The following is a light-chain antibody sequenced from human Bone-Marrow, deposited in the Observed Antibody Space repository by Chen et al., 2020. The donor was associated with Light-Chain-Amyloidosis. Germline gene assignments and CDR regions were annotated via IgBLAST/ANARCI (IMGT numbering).Light chain of an antibody. J-gene: IGLJ3*02. CDR3: QVWDRSSDRPV. V-gene: IGLV3-21*02. CDR2: DDS. Sequence: SYVLTPPSSVSVAPGQTATIACGGNNIGSTSVPWYQQTPGQAPLLVVYDDSGRPSGIPERLSGSNSGNTATLSISRVEAGDVADYYGQVWDRSSDRPVFGGGTKLTVL. CDR1: NIGSTS.